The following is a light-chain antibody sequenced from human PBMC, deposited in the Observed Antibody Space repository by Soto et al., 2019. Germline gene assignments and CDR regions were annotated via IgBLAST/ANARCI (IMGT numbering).Light chain of an antibody. J-gene: IGLJ3*02. Sequence: QSALTQPASVSGSPGQSITLSCTGSSSDVGNYKFVSWYQQQPDKAPKLMIYEGNKRPSGVSDRFSGSQSGNTASLTISGLQAEDEADYYCCSSTGTFTWVSGGGTKVTVL. CDR1: SSDVGNYKF. CDR2: EGN. CDR3: CSSTGTFTWV. V-gene: IGLV2-23*01.